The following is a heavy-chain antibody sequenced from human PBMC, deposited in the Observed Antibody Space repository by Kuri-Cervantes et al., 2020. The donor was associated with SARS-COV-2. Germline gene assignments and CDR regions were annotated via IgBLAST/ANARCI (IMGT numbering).Heavy chain of an antibody. V-gene: IGHV3-30*04. CDR2: ISYDGRNE. Sequence: GESLKISCTASGLTFSSYVMHWVRQAPGKGLEWVAVISYDGRNEYYTDSVKGRFTISRDNSKNTLYLQMNSLRAEDTAVYYCARDLSYEGSGYYYLDSWGRGTLVTVSS. CDR3: ARDLSYEGSGYYYLDS. J-gene: IGHJ4*02. D-gene: IGHD3-22*01. CDR1: GLTFSSYV.